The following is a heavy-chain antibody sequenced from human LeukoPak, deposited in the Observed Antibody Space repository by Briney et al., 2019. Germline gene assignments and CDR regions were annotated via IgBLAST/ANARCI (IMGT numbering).Heavy chain of an antibody. V-gene: IGHV3-30*02. CDR1: GFTFSTYV. Sequence: GGSLRLSCAASGFTFSTYVMHWVRQAPGKGLEWVSLIRYDGTNKYYADSVKGRFTISRDNSRNTLYLQMTSLRAEDTAVYYCARDLAWGADLMGPTEDWLDPWGQGTLVTVSS. CDR2: IRYDGTNK. CDR3: ARDLAWGADLMGPTEDWLDP. D-gene: IGHD1-26*01. J-gene: IGHJ5*02.